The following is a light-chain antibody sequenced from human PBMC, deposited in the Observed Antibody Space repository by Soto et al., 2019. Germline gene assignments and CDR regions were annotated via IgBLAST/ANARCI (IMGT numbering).Light chain of an antibody. V-gene: IGKV3-20*01. Sequence: EIVLTQSPATVSVSPGERATLSCRASPSVPSKYLAWYQQNPGQAPRLLINAASRTATGIPDRFSGSGSGTDFTLTISTLEPEDFAVYYCQQYSASPLSFGGGTKVDI. CDR1: PSVPSKY. CDR2: AAS. CDR3: QQYSASPLS. J-gene: IGKJ4*01.